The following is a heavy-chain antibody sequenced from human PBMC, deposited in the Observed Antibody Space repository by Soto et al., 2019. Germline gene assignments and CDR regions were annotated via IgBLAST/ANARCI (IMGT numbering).Heavy chain of an antibody. D-gene: IGHD2-15*01. J-gene: IGHJ3*01. Sequence: GEYLKLSCTGSGYRFAGYWITWVRPLPGKGLEWLGRIDPTDSFTNYSPPFEGHVTISVDRSISTAYLQWNSLQASDTAIYYCARPASGGSRDAFDVWGQGTTVTVSS. CDR3: ARPASGGSRDAFDV. V-gene: IGHV5-10-1*01. CDR2: IDPTDSFT. CDR1: GYRFAGYW.